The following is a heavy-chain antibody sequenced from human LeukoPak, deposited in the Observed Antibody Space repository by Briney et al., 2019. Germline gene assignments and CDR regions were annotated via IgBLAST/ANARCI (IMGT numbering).Heavy chain of an antibody. V-gene: IGHV1-2*02. CDR3: ARDGGYSYGYGYYYYMDV. CDR1: GYTFTGYY. J-gene: IGHJ6*03. CDR2: INPNSGGT. Sequence: ASVKVSCKASGYTFTGYYMHWVRQAPGQGLEWMGWINPNSGGTNYAQKFQGRVTMTRDTSISTAYIELSRLRSDDTAVYYCARDGGYSYGYGYYYYMDVWGKGTTVTVSS. D-gene: IGHD5-18*01.